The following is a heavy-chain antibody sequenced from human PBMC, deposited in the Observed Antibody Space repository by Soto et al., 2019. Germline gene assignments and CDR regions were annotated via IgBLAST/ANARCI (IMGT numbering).Heavy chain of an antibody. D-gene: IGHD2-21*01. Sequence: QLQLLESGPGLVKASETLSLTCNVSGGSISTSRSYWAWIRQPPGKGLEWLANIFYSGSTYYNPSLASRVTVSVDTSKNEFSLKLRSVTAADTAVSYCARQPTTGDTDLWFDPWGQGTLVTVSS. J-gene: IGHJ5*02. CDR3: ARQPTTGDTDLWFDP. CDR1: GGSISTSRSY. V-gene: IGHV4-39*01. CDR2: IFYSGST.